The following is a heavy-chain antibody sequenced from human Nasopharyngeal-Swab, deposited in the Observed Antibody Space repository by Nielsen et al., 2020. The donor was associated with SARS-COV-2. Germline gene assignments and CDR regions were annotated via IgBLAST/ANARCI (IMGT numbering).Heavy chain of an antibody. Sequence: SVKVSCKASGGTFSSYAISWVRQAPGQGLEWMGGIIPIFGTANYAQKFQGRVMITADESTSTAYMELSSLRSEDTAVYYCARRPTTVTTWWLDPWGQGTLVTVSS. CDR3: ARRPTTVTTWWLDP. CDR2: IIPIFGTA. V-gene: IGHV1-69*13. J-gene: IGHJ5*02. CDR1: GGTFSSYA. D-gene: IGHD4-11*01.